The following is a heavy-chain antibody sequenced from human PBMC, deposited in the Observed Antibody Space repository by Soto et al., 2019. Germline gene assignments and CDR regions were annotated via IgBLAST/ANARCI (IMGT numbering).Heavy chain of an antibody. J-gene: IGHJ4*02. CDR2: INHSGST. CDR3: ARGPFGYSSGWYYYFDY. Sequence: SETLSLTCAVYGGSFSGYYWSWIRQPPGKGLEWIGEINHSGSTNYNPSLKSRVTITVDTSKNQFSLKLSSVTAADTVVYYCARGPFGYSSGWYYYFDYWGQGTRVTVS. V-gene: IGHV4-34*01. D-gene: IGHD6-19*01. CDR1: GGSFSGYY.